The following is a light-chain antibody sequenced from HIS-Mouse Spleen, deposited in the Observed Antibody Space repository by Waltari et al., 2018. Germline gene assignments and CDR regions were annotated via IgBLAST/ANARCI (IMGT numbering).Light chain of an antibody. CDR2: KAS. J-gene: IGKJ1*01. CDR3: QQYNSYSPWT. CDR1: QSISSW. V-gene: IGKV1-5*03. Sequence: DLQMTQSPSTLSASVGDRVNITCRASQSISSWLAWYQQKPGKAPKLLIYKASSLESGVPSRFSGSGSETEFTLTISSLQPDDFATYYCQQYNSYSPWTFGQGTKVEIK.